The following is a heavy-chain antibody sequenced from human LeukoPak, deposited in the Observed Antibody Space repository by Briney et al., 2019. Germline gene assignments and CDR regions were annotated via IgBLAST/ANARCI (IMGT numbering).Heavy chain of an antibody. CDR3: AKDAGGSITMVRGVITPFDY. J-gene: IGHJ4*02. CDR1: GFTFSSYA. Sequence: PGGSLRLSCAASGFTFSSYAMSWVRQAPGKGLEWVSAISGSGGSTYYADSVKGRFTISRDNSKNTLYLQMNSLRAEDTAVYYCAKDAGGSITMVRGVITPFDYWGQGTLVTVSS. V-gene: IGHV3-23*01. CDR2: ISGSGGST. D-gene: IGHD3-10*01.